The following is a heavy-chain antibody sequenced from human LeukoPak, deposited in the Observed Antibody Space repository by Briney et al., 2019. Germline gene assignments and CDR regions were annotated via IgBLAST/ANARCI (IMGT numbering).Heavy chain of an antibody. CDR2: ISGSGVSP. CDR1: GFTFSSYA. J-gene: IGHJ4*02. Sequence: GGSLRLSCAASGFTFSSYAMSWVRQATGKGLEWVSGISGSGVSPYYADSVKGRFTISRDNSKNTLFLQMNSLRAEDTAVYYCARLNIGYYDSSGFYDDYWGQGTPVTVSS. D-gene: IGHD3-22*01. V-gene: IGHV3-23*01. CDR3: ARLNIGYYDSSGFYDDY.